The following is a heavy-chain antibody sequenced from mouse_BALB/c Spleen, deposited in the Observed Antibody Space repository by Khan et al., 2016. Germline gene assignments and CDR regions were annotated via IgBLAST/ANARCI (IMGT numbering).Heavy chain of an antibody. D-gene: IGHD1-1*01. V-gene: IGHV1-37*01. CDR3: GSSPYYDDSSEDGFPY. CDR2: INPYNGDT. CDR1: GYSLTGYF. Sequence: VRLQQSGPELVKPGASVKISCKASGYSLTGYFMNWVKQSHGKSLEWIGRINPYNGDTFYNQKFKGKATLTVDKSSSTAHMDLLSLTSEDSAVXYCGSSPYYDDSSEDGFPYWGQGTLVTVSA. J-gene: IGHJ3*01.